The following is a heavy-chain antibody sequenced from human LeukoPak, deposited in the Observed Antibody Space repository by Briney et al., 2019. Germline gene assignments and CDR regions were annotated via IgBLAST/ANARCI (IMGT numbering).Heavy chain of an antibody. V-gene: IGHV3-21*01. J-gene: IGHJ4*02. Sequence: TGGSLRLSCAASGLTFSSYSMNWVRQAPGKGLEWVSSISSSSTYIYYAHSVKGRFTISRDNAKNSLYLQMNSLRAEDTAVYYCARGLYGGNAEDYFDFWGQGTLVTVSS. CDR2: ISSSSTYI. D-gene: IGHD4-23*01. CDR3: ARGLYGGNAEDYFDF. CDR1: GLTFSSYS.